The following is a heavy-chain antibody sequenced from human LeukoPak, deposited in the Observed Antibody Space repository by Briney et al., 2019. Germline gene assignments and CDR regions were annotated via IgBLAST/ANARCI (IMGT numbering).Heavy chain of an antibody. J-gene: IGHJ4*02. CDR1: GYSFTSYW. D-gene: IGHD5-12*01. Sequence: GESLKISCKGSGYSFTSYWIGWVRQMPGKGLEWMGIIYPGDSDTRYSPSFQGQVTISADKSISTAHLQWSSLKASDTAMYYCARQNGVATDPPFFDYWGQGTLVTVSS. V-gene: IGHV5-51*01. CDR2: IYPGDSDT. CDR3: ARQNGVATDPPFFDY.